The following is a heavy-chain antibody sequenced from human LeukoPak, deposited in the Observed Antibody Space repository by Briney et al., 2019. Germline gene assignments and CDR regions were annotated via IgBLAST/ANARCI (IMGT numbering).Heavy chain of an antibody. Sequence: SVKVSCKASGGTFSSYAISWVRQAPGQGLEWMGGIIPIFGTANYAQKFQGRVTITADESTSTAYMGLSSLRSEDTAVYYCTRTYYPDYYYGMDVWGQGTTVTVSS. J-gene: IGHJ6*02. CDR3: TRTYYPDYYYGMDV. CDR2: IIPIFGTA. V-gene: IGHV1-69*13. CDR1: GGTFSSYA. D-gene: IGHD3-10*01.